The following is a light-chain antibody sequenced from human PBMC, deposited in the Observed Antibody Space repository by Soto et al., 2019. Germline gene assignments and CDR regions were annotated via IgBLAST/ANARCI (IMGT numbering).Light chain of an antibody. V-gene: IGKV1-17*01. CDR1: QGIRND. CDR3: QQYKTYPPT. CDR2: AAS. J-gene: IGKJ2*01. Sequence: DIQMTQSPSSLSASVGDRVTITCWASQGIRNDLGWFQQKPGKAPKRLMYAASSLQSGVPSRFSGSGSGTEFTLTISSLQPDDFATYYCQQYKTYPPTFGQGTKLEIK.